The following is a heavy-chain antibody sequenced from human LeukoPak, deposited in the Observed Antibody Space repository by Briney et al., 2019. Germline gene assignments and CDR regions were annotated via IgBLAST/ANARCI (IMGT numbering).Heavy chain of an antibody. D-gene: IGHD2-15*01. CDR2: IRYDGSNK. CDR1: GFTFSSYG. Sequence: GGSLRLSCAASGFTFSSYGMHWVRQAPGKGLEWVAFIRYDGSNKYYADSVKGRFTISRDNSKNTLYLQMNSLRAEDTAAYYCAHEYCSGGSCSCWFDPWGQGTLVTVSS. J-gene: IGHJ5*02. V-gene: IGHV3-30*02. CDR3: AHEYCSGGSCSCWFDP.